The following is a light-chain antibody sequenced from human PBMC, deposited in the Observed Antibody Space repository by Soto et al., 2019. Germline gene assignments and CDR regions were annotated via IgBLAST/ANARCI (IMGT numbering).Light chain of an antibody. CDR2: DTS. J-gene: IGKJ1*01. CDR1: QSLSSS. Sequence: DILLPRSPATLYLFPGERATVSCRASQSLSSSLAWYQQKPGQAPRVRIYDTSSRATGIPARFSGSGSGTDFTLTLSSLEPEDSAVYYCHQRSNWWTSGQGAKV. V-gene: IGKV3-11*01. CDR3: HQRSNWWT.